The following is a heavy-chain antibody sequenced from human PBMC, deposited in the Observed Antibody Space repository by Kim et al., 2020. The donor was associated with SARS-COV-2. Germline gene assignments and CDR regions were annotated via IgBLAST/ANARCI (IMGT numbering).Heavy chain of an antibody. J-gene: IGHJ4*02. CDR3: ARVPIVVVPETITLFDY. Sequence: VKGRFTISRDNAKNSLYLQMNSLRAEDTAVYYCARVPIVVVPETITLFDYWGQGTLVTVSS. V-gene: IGHV3-7*04. D-gene: IGHD2-2*01.